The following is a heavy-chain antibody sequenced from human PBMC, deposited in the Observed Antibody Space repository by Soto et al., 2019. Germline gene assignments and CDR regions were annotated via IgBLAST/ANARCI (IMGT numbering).Heavy chain of an antibody. CDR3: ARETQQPNGYYYYYYMDV. CDR1: GYTFTSYA. J-gene: IGHJ6*03. CDR2: INAGNGNT. Sequence: ASVKVSCKASGYTFTSYAMHWVRQAPGQRLEWMGWINAGNGNTKYSQKFQGRVTITRDTSASTAYMELSSLRSEDTAVYYCARETQQPNGYYYYYYMDVWGKGTTVTVSS. V-gene: IGHV1-3*01. D-gene: IGHD6-13*01.